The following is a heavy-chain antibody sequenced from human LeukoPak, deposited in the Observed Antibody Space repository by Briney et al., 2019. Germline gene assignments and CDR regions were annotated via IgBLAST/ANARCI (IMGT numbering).Heavy chain of an antibody. J-gene: IGHJ4*02. CDR3: AAMTTVTMYSYFFDS. V-gene: IGHV4-59*01. D-gene: IGHD4-17*01. Sequence: PSETLSLTCTVSGDSMSDYFWTWIRQPPGKGLEWIGYAAYSGSTNYNPSLKSRVTISVDSSTNHFSLRLTSVTAADTAIYYCAAMTTVTMYSYFFDSWGQGTLLTVSS. CDR2: AAYSGST. CDR1: GDSMSDYF.